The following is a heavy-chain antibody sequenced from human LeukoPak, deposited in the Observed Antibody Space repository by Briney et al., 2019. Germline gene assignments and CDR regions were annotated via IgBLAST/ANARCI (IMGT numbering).Heavy chain of an antibody. CDR1: GYAFTSYG. D-gene: IGHD3-10*01. V-gene: IGHV1-18*01. CDR3: ARRYYHGSGSYSDY. Sequence: ASVKVSCKASGYAFTSYGISWVRQAPGQGLEWMGWISAYNGNTMYAQKLRDRVNMTTDTSTSTVIMELRSLKSDDTAVYYCARRYYHGSGSYSDYWGQGTLVTVSS. CDR2: ISAYNGNT. J-gene: IGHJ4*02.